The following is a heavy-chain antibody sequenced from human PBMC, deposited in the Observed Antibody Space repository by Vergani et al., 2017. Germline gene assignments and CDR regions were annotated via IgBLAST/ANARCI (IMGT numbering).Heavy chain of an antibody. Sequence: QVQLVESGGGVVQPGRSLRLSCAASGFTFSSYGMHWVRQAPGKGLEWVAVISYDGSNKYYADSVKGRFTISRDNSKNTLYLQMNSLRAEDTAVYYYARGKIYCSGGSCYSGGAFDIWGQGTMVTVSS. CDR3: ARGKIYCSGGSCYSGGAFDI. D-gene: IGHD2-15*01. V-gene: IGHV3-30*03. CDR2: ISYDGSNK. CDR1: GFTFSSYG. J-gene: IGHJ3*02.